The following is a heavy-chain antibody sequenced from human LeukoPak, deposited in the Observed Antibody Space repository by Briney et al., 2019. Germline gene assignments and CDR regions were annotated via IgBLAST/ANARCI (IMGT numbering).Heavy chain of an antibody. J-gene: IGHJ4*02. CDR2: IYYSGST. CDR3: ARGLYYYGSGSYPQFDY. CDR1: GDSISTSSYY. Sequence: NSSETLSLTCSVSGDSISTSSYYWGWIRQPPGKGLEWIGTIYYSGSTYYNPSLTSRVTMSVDTSKNQVSLKLSSVTAADTAVYYCARGLYYYGSGSYPQFDYRGQGTLVTVSS. V-gene: IGHV4-39*07. D-gene: IGHD3-10*01.